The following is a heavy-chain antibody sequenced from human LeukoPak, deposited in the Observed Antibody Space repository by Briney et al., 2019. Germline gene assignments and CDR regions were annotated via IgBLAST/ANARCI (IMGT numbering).Heavy chain of an antibody. CDR1: GGSISSYY. CDR2: IYYSGST. V-gene: IGHV4-59*08. D-gene: IGHD6-13*01. CDR3: ARLTPSDSSRRYWHLGL. Sequence: PSETLSLTCTVSGGSISSYYWSWVRQPPGKGLEWIGYIYYSGSTNYNPSLKSRVTISVDTSKNQFSLKLSTVTAADTAVYYCARLTPSDSSRRYWHLGLWGRGTLVTVPS. J-gene: IGHJ2*01.